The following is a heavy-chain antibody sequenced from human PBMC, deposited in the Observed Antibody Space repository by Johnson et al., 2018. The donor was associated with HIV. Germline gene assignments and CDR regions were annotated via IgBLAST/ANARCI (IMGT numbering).Heavy chain of an antibody. CDR2: IWYDGSNT. CDR3: AKQWGVRANGDQENDAFDI. J-gene: IGHJ3*02. D-gene: IGHD4-17*01. Sequence: QVQLVESGGGVVQPGRSLRLSCAASGFTFTYFGMHWVRQAPGKGLEWVAVIWYDGSNTFYEASVKGRFTISRDNSKNTLYLQMNSLRAEDTAVYYCAKQWGVRANGDQENDAFDIWGQGTMVTVSS. V-gene: IGHV3-33*06. CDR1: GFTFTYFG.